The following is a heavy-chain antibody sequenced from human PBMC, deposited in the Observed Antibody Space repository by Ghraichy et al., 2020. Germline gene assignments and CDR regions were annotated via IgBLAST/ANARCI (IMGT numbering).Heavy chain of an antibody. J-gene: IGHJ4*02. CDR3: ARVRSEDSSDQIFDY. CDR2: ISSSSSNI. CDR1: GFTFSSYS. V-gene: IGHV3-48*02. Sequence: GGSLRLSCAASGFTFSSYSMNWVRQAPGKGLEWISYISSSSSNIYYADSVKGRFTISRYNARDSLFLQVNSLRDEDTAVYYCARVRSEDSSDQIFDYWGQGTLVTVSS. D-gene: IGHD6-19*01.